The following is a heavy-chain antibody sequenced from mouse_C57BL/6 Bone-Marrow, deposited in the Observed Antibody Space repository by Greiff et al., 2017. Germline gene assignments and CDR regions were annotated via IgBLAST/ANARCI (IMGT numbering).Heavy chain of an antibody. D-gene: IGHD4-1*01. CDR2: ISSGSSTI. J-gene: IGHJ3*01. V-gene: IGHV5-17*01. CDR3: ARAAGWFAY. CDR1: GFTFSDYG. Sequence: EVNLVESGGGLVKPGGSLKLSCAASGFTFSDYGMHWVRQAPEKGLEWVAYISSGSSTIYYADTVKGRFTISRDNAKNTLFLQVASVRSEDTAMYYCARAAGWFAYWGQGTLVTVSA.